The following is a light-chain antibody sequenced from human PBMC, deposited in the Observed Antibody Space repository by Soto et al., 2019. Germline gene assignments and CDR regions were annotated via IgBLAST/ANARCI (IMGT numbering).Light chain of an antibody. Sequence: SVLTQPPSASGTPGQKVFISCSGSSSNIGGTNYAYWYQQLPGAAPKLLMHSNNLRPSGVPERISGSKFGTAASLAISGLRSEDEADYYCAAWDDSLSGYVFGTGTKVTVL. J-gene: IGLJ1*01. CDR1: SSNIGGTNY. CDR2: SNN. CDR3: AAWDDSLSGYV. V-gene: IGLV1-47*02.